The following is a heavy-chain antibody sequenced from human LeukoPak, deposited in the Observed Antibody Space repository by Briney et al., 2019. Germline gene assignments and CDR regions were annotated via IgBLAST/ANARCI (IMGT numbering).Heavy chain of an antibody. CDR3: ARSPGAFDY. D-gene: IGHD3-10*01. Sequence: ASVKVSCKASGYTFTSYGISWVRQAPGQGLEWMGWISVKNGNTDYGQKLQGRVTVTTDTSTNTAYMELRSLRSDDTAVYYCARSPGAFDYWGQGTLVTVSS. J-gene: IGHJ4*02. CDR1: GYTFTSYG. V-gene: IGHV1-18*01. CDR2: ISVKNGNT.